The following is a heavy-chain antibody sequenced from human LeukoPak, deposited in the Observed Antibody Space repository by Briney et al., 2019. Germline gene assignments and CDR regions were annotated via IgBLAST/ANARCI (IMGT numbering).Heavy chain of an antibody. Sequence: PSETLSLTCTVSGGSISSGSYYWSWIRQPAGKGLEWIGRIYTSGSTNYNPSLKSRVTISVDTSKNQFSLKLSSVTAADTAVYYCARAGRAAGLDYWGQGTLVTVSS. V-gene: IGHV4-61*02. J-gene: IGHJ4*02. CDR3: ARAGRAAGLDY. D-gene: IGHD2-15*01. CDR1: GGSISSGSYY. CDR2: IYTSGST.